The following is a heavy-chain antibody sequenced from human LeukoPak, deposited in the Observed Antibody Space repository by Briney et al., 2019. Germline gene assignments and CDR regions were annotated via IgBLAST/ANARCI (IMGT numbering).Heavy chain of an antibody. CDR2: IYHSGST. CDR1: GGSISSGGYY. D-gene: IGHD2-2*01. Sequence: SETLSLTCTVSGGSISSGGYYWSWIRQPPGKGLEWIGYIYHSGSTYYNLSLKSRVTISVDRSKNQFSLKLSSVTAADTAVYYCASTSSTSSEYFQHWGQGTLVTVSS. J-gene: IGHJ1*01. V-gene: IGHV4-30-2*01. CDR3: ASTSSTSSEYFQH.